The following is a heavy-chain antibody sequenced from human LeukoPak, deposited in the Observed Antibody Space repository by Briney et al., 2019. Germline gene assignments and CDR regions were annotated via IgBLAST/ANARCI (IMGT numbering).Heavy chain of an antibody. CDR1: GGSISSSSYY. Sequence: ASETLSLTCTVSGGSISSSSYYWGWIRQPPGKGLEWIGSIYYSGSTYYNPSLKSRVTISVDTSKNQFSLKLSSVTAADTAVYYCARGYLRRYKGYCSSTSCYTGGSWFDPWGQGTLVTVSS. CDR2: IYYSGST. V-gene: IGHV4-39*07. D-gene: IGHD2-2*02. J-gene: IGHJ5*02. CDR3: ARGYLRRYKGYCSSTSCYTGGSWFDP.